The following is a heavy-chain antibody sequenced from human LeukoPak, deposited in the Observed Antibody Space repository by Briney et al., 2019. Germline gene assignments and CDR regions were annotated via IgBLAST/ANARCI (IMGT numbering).Heavy chain of an antibody. J-gene: IGHJ4*02. CDR3: ARDHALGATWDY. CDR2: ISSSSSYI. CDR1: GFTFSSYS. D-gene: IGHD1-26*01. Sequence: GGCLRLSCAASGFTFSSYSMNWVRQAAGKGLEWVSSISSSSSYIYYADSVKGRFTISRDNAKNSLYLQMNSLRAEDTAVYYCARDHALGATWDYWGQGTLVTVSS. V-gene: IGHV3-21*01.